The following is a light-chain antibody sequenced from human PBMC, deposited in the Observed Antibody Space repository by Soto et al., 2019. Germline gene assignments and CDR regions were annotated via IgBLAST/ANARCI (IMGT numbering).Light chain of an antibody. V-gene: IGKV1-27*01. J-gene: IGKJ2*01. Sequence: DIQMTQSPSSLSASVGDRVTMTCRASQAISNYLAWYQQKPGKVPKLLIYAASTLQSGVPSRFSGSGSGTDFTLTISSLQPEDGATYYCQRYNSAPQTFGQGTKLEIK. CDR2: AAS. CDR1: QAISNY. CDR3: QRYNSAPQT.